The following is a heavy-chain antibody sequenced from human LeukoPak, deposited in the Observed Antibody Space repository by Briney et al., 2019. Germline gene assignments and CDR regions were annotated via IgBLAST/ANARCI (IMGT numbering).Heavy chain of an antibody. V-gene: IGHV5-51*01. CDR1: GSIFTSYW. CDR2: IYPGDSDT. CDR3: ARHLAAAGPGGAFDY. Sequence: GESLQISCKGSGSIFTSYWIGWVRQMPGKGLEGMGIIYPGDSDTRYSPSFQGQVTISADKSISTAYLQWSSLKASDTAMYYCARHLAAAGPGGAFDYWGQGTLVTVSS. D-gene: IGHD6-13*01. J-gene: IGHJ4*02.